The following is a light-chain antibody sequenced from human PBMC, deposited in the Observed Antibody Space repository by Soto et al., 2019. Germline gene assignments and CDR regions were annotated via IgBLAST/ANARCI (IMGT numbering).Light chain of an antibody. V-gene: IGKV1-39*01. CDR2: SAS. CDR1: QSINNY. J-gene: IGKJ5*01. CDR3: QQSLTMPIT. Sequence: DIQMTQSPASLSVSVGDRVTITCRASQSINNYLNWYLHRPGQAPKLLLRSASTLQRGVPSRFSGSGSRTEFTLTIADLQPDDFGTYYCQQSLTMPITFGHGTRLDIK.